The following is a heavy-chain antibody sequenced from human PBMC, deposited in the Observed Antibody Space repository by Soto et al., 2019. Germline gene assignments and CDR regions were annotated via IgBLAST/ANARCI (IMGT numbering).Heavy chain of an antibody. CDR2: ISGYNGNT. CDR1: GYSFTTYG. CDR3: AREGPAPYYYSGMDV. Sequence: QVQLVQSGGAVKKPGASVKVSCKTSGYSFTTYGISWVRQAPGQGLEWMGWISGYNGNTNYAQKLQGRVTMTTDTSTSTAYMELRSLRSDDTAVYYCAREGPAPYYYSGMDVWGQGSTVTVSS. V-gene: IGHV1-18*01. J-gene: IGHJ6*02.